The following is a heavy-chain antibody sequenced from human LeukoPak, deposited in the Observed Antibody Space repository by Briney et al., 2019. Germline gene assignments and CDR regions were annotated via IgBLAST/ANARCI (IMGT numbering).Heavy chain of an antibody. CDR2: INHSGST. V-gene: IGHV4-34*01. J-gene: IGHJ6*02. CDR3: ARLPHYYYYYGMDV. CDR1: GGSFSGYY. Sequence: SETLSLTCAVYGGSFSGYYWSWIRQPPGKGLEWIGEINHSGSTNYNPSLKGRVTISVDTSKNQFSLKLSSVTAADTAVYYCARLPHYYYYYGMDVWGQGTTVTVSS.